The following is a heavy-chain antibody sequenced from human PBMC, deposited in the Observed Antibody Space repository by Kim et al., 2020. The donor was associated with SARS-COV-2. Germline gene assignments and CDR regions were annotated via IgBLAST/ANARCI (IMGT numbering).Heavy chain of an antibody. D-gene: IGHD2-15*01. CDR2: INHSGST. V-gene: IGHV4-34*01. CDR3: ARGPNIVVVVAGPSDY. CDR1: GGSFSGYY. J-gene: IGHJ4*02. Sequence: SETLSLTCAVYGGSFSGYYWSWIRQPPGKGLEWIGEINHSGSTNYNPSLKSRVTISVDTSKNQFSLKLSSVTAADTAVYYCARGPNIVVVVAGPSDYWGQGTLVTVSS.